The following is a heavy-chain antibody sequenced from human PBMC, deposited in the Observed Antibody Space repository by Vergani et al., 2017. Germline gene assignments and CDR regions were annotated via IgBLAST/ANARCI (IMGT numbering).Heavy chain of an antibody. J-gene: IGHJ5*02. Sequence: QVQVVQSGAEVKKSGASVKVSCKTSGYTFSNYYMHWVRQAPGQGLEWMGWINPNSGGTNYAQKFQGRVTMTRDTSISTAYMELSRLRSDDTAVYYCARDWAVAGIGDGNWFDPWGQGTLVTVSS. D-gene: IGHD6-19*01. V-gene: IGHV1-2*02. CDR1: GYTFSNYY. CDR3: ARDWAVAGIGDGNWFDP. CDR2: INPNSGGT.